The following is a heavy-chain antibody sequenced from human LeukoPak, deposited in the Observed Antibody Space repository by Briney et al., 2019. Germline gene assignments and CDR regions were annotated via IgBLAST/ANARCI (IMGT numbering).Heavy chain of an antibody. D-gene: IGHD3-22*01. V-gene: IGHV4-39*01. CDR2: IYYSGST. J-gene: IGHJ4*02. Sequence: SETLSLTCTVSGGSISSRSHYWVWIRQPPGKGLEWLGSIYYSGSTSYNPSLKRRLTISVDTSKNQFSLKLSSVTAADTAVYYCARYPYYYDGSGYYYRAFDYWGQGTLVTVSS. CDR3: ARYPYYYDGSGYYYRAFDY. CDR1: GGSISSRSHY.